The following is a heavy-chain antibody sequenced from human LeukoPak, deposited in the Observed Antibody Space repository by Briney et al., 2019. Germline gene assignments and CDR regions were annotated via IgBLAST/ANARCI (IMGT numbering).Heavy chain of an antibody. CDR1: GYSFNSYA. CDR2: ISAYNGNT. D-gene: IGHD1-26*01. Sequence: ASVKVSCKASGYSFNSYAINWVRQAPGQGLEWMGWISAYNGNTNYAQKLQGRVTMTTDTSTSTAYMELRSLRSDDMAVYYCAREGRYSGSFRLGSWDYYYYMDVWGKGTTVTVSS. V-gene: IGHV1-18*03. CDR3: AREGRYSGSFRLGSWDYYYYMDV. J-gene: IGHJ6*03.